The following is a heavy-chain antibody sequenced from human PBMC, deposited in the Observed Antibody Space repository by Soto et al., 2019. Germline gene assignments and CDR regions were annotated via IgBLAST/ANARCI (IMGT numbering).Heavy chain of an antibody. V-gene: IGHV1-46*01. CDR3: ASTATAMSWFDP. CDR1: GYTFTSYY. Sequence: QVQLVQSGAEVKKPGASVKVSCKASGYTFTSYYMHWVRQAPGQGLEWMGIINPSGGSTSYAQKFQGRVTMTRDTSTSTVYLELSSLRSEDTAVYYCASTATAMSWFDPWGQGTLVTVSS. D-gene: IGHD2-2*01. J-gene: IGHJ5*02. CDR2: INPSGGST.